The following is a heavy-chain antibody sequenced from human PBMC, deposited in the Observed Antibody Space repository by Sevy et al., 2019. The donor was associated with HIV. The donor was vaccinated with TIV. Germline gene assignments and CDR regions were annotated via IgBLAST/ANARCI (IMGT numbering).Heavy chain of an antibody. V-gene: IGHV3-30*02. CDR1: GFTFSNFG. CDR2: IRYDRSDK. J-gene: IGHJ4*02. Sequence: GGSLRLSCAASGFTFSNFGMHWVRQVPRKGLEWVTFIRYDRSDKYYAASVKGRFTISRDDSKNTLYLQMDSLRAEDTAIYYCAKDLAGPGRRYFDYWGQGTLVTVSS. CDR3: AKDLAGPGRRYFDY. D-gene: IGHD6-13*01.